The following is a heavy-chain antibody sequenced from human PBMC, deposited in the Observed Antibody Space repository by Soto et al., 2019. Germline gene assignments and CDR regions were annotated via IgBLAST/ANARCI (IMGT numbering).Heavy chain of an antibody. CDR1: EFTFSTYA. CDR3: ARDQSRGQVFYYYMDV. CDR2: ISSSSQNI. Sequence: EVQLVESGGGLVQPGGSLRLCCAASEFTFSTYAMNWVRQAPGKGLEWVSYISSSSQNIRYADSVKGRFTISRDNAKNSLYLQMNSLRAEDTAVYYCARDQSRGQVFYYYMDVWGRGTTVTVSS. V-gene: IGHV3-48*01. D-gene: IGHD3-10*01. J-gene: IGHJ6*03.